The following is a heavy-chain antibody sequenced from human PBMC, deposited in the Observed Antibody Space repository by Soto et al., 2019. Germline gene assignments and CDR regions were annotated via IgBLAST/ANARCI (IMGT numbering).Heavy chain of an antibody. D-gene: IGHD3-16*02. Sequence: GGSLRLSCAASGFTFSSYGMHWVRQAPGKGLEWVAVISYDGSNKYYADSVKGRFTISRDNSKNTLYLQMNSLRAEDTAVYYCAKVRRPYDYIWGSYRYDAFDIWGQGTMVTVSS. J-gene: IGHJ3*02. V-gene: IGHV3-30*18. CDR1: GFTFSSYG. CDR2: ISYDGSNK. CDR3: AKVRRPYDYIWGSYRYDAFDI.